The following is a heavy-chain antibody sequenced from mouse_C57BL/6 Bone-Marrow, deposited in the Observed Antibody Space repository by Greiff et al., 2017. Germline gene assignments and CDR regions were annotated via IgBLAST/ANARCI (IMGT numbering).Heavy chain of an antibody. Sequence: EVLGVESGGGLVKPGGSLKLSCAASGFTFSDYGMHWVRQAPEKGLEWVAYISSGSSTIYYADTVKGRFTISSDNTKNTLFLQMSSLRSEDAAMYDCARSGTVVAFYAMDYWGQGTSVTVSS. CDR1: GFTFSDYG. CDR3: ARSGTVVAFYAMDY. CDR2: ISSGSSTI. V-gene: IGHV5-17*01. J-gene: IGHJ4*01. D-gene: IGHD1-1*01.